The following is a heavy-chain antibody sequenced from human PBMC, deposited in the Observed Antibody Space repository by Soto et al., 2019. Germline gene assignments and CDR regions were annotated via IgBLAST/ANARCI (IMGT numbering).Heavy chain of an antibody. CDR2: IIPIFGTA. Sequence: QVQLVQSGAEVKKPGSSVKVSCKASGGTFSSYAISWVRQAPGQGLERMGGIIPIFGTANYAQKFKGRVTITTNETTNTAYMELSSMRSEDTAVYYCARDARSGQQWLADGYYYYYGMDVWGQGTTVTVSS. CDR3: ARDARSGQQWLADGYYYYYGMDV. J-gene: IGHJ6*02. D-gene: IGHD6-19*01. CDR1: GGTFSSYA. V-gene: IGHV1-69*01.